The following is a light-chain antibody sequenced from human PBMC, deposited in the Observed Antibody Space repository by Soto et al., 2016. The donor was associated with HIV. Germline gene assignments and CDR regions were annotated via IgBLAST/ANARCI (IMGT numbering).Light chain of an antibody. V-gene: IGKV1-39*01. CDR3: QQSYSIPFT. J-gene: IGKJ3*01. CDR1: QSINTY. Sequence: DIQMTQSPSSLSASVGDRVTITCRASQSINTYLNWYQQKPGKAPKLLIYAASSLQSGVPSRFSGSGSGTDFTLTLTGLQPEDFASYYCQQSYSIPFTFGLGTKWI. CDR2: AAS.